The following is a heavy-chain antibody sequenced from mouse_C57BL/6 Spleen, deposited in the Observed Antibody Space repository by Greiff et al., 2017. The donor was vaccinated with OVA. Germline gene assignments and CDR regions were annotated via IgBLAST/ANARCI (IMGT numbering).Heavy chain of an antibody. D-gene: IGHD1-1*01. V-gene: IGHV1-50*01. Sequence: VKLQESGAELVKPGASVKLSCKASGYTFTSYWMQWVKQRPGQGLEWIGEIDPSDSYTNYNQKFKGKATLTVDTSSSTAYMQLSSLTSEDSAVYYCARTVVYFDYWGQGTTLTVSS. CDR1: GYTFTSYW. CDR3: ARTVVYFDY. J-gene: IGHJ2*01. CDR2: IDPSDSYT.